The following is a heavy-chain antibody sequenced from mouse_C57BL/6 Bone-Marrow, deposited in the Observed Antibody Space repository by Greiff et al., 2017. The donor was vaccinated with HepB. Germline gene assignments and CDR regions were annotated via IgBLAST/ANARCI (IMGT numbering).Heavy chain of an antibody. V-gene: IGHV5-4*01. CDR1: GFTFSSYA. Sequence: EVHLVESGGGLVKPGGSLKLSCAASGFTFSSYAMSWVRQTPEKRLEWVATISDGGSYTYYPDNVKGRFTISRDNAKNNLYLQMSHLKSEDTAMYYCARDGRGAWFAYWGQGTLVTVSA. CDR2: ISDGGSYT. CDR3: ARDGRGAWFAY. J-gene: IGHJ3*01.